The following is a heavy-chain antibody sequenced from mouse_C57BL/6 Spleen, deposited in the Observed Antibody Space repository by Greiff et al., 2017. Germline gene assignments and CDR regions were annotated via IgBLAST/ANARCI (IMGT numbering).Heavy chain of an antibody. CDR3: ARDGYYGSSPRFAY. D-gene: IGHD1-1*01. V-gene: IGHV1-72*01. CDR1: GYTFTSYW. J-gene: IGHJ3*01. Sequence: QVQLKEPGAELVKPGASVKLSCKASGYTFTSYWMHWVKLRPGRGLEWIGRIDPNSGGTKYNEKFKSKATLTVDKPSSTAYMQLSSLTSEDSAVYYCARDGYYGSSPRFAYWGQGTLVTVSA. CDR2: IDPNSGGT.